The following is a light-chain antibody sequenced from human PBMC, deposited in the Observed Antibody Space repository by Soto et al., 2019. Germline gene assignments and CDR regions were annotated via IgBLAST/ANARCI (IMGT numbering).Light chain of an antibody. CDR2: GAS. V-gene: IGKV3-20*01. J-gene: IGKJ1*01. Sequence: EIVLTQSPGTLSLSPGERATLSCRASQSVSSSYLAWYQQKPGQAPRLLIYGASSRATSIPDRFSGSGSGTDFTLTIRRLEPEDFAVYYCQQYGSSPRTFGQGTKVEIK. CDR3: QQYGSSPRT. CDR1: QSVSSSY.